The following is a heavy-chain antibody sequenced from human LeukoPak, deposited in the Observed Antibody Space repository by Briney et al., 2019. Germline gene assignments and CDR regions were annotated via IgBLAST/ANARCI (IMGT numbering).Heavy chain of an antibody. CDR1: GYTSNRYG. CDR2: ISAYNGNT. V-gene: IGHV1-18*01. CDR3: ARGHSTSWPEYFQH. D-gene: IGHD6-13*01. J-gene: IGHJ1*01. Sequence: ASVKVSCKASGYTSNRYGISWVRQAPGQGLEWMGWISAYNGNTKNAQNLQGRVTMTTDTSTTTAYMELRSLKSDDTAVYYCARGHSTSWPEYFQHWGRGTLVTVSS.